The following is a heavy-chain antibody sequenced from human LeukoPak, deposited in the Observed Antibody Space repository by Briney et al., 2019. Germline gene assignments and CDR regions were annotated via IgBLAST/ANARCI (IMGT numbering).Heavy chain of an antibody. CDR2: IYYSGST. CDR3: ARERGFYYYYYMDV. J-gene: IGHJ6*03. D-gene: IGHD1-26*01. Sequence: PSETLSLTCTVSGYSISSGYYWGWIRQPPGKGLEWIGSIYYSGSTYYNPSLKSRVTISVDTSKNQFSLKLSSVTAADTAVYYCARERGFYYYYYMDVWGKGTTVTVSS. V-gene: IGHV4-38-2*02. CDR1: GYSISSGYY.